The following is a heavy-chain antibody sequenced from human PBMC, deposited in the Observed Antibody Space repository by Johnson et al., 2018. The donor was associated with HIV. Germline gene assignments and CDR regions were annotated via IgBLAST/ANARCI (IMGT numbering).Heavy chain of an antibody. CDR3: AKDPYSGSPIDI. CDR2: IKQDGSEK. Sequence: VQLVESGGGVVRPGESLRLSCAASGFRFHEYGMTWVRQVPGKGPEWVANIKQDGSEKYYVDSVKGRFTVSRDNSKSTLYLQMSSLRAEDTAVYYCAKDPYSGSPIDIWGQGTMVTVSS. CDR1: GFRFHEYG. D-gene: IGHD1-26*01. J-gene: IGHJ3*02. V-gene: IGHV3-7*01.